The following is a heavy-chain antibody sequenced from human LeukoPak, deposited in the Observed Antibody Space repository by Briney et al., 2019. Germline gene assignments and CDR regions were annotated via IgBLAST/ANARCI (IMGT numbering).Heavy chain of an antibody. CDR1: GGSISSYY. D-gene: IGHD5-12*01. Sequence: SETLSLTCTVSGGSISSYYWSWIRQPPGKGLEWIGYTYYSGSTNYNPSLKSRVTISVDTSKNQFSLKLSSVTAADTAVYYCARDSGGYSGLIDYWGQGTLVTVSS. CDR2: TYYSGST. V-gene: IGHV4-59*01. CDR3: ARDSGGYSGLIDY. J-gene: IGHJ4*02.